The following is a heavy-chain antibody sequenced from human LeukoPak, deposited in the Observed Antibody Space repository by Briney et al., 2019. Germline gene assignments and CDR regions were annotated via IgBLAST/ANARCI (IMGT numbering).Heavy chain of an antibody. J-gene: IGHJ4*02. D-gene: IGHD3-10*01. CDR3: ARSRTGSGLLFDY. CDR2: INPNSGGT. CDR1: GYTFTGYY. V-gene: IGHV1-2*02. Sequence: ASVKVSCKASGYTFTGYYMHWVRQAPGQGLEWMGWINPNSGGTNYAQKFQGRVTMTRDTSISTAYMELSRLRSDDTAVYYCARSRTGSGLLFDYWGQGTLVTVSS.